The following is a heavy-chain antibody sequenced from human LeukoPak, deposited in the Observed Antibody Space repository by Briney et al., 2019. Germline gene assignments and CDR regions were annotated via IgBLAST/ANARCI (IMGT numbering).Heavy chain of an antibody. Sequence: ASVKVSCKASGDTFSTYDVNWVRQATGQGLEWMGWVNPKSGHTAYAQKFQGRVTMTSDTSTAFLELSSLRFEETAVYFCARGVVGGTTVGPWGQGTLVTVSS. CDR2: VNPKSGHT. CDR1: GDTFSTYD. J-gene: IGHJ5*02. D-gene: IGHD1-7*01. V-gene: IGHV1-8*01. CDR3: ARGVVGGTTVGP.